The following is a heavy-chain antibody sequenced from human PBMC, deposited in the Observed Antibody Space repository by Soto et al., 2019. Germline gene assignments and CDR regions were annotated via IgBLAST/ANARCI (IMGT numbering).Heavy chain of an antibody. D-gene: IGHD4-17*01. V-gene: IGHV4-4*02. J-gene: IGHJ6*02. CDR2: IYHSGTT. CDR1: GDSITRAAW. Sequence: SETLSLTCAVFGDSITRAAWYTWVRQPPGKGLEWIGEIYHSGTTHYSPSLKSRLAISLDRSREQFSLTLRSVTDADTAVYYCTRLSDYGVFHGMDVWGQGAMVTVSS. CDR3: TRLSDYGVFHGMDV.